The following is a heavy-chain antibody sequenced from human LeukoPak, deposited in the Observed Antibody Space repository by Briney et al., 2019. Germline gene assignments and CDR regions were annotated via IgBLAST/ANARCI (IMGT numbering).Heavy chain of an antibody. CDR3: ARVGIDSSGYYSLNFDY. D-gene: IGHD3-22*01. J-gene: IGHJ4*02. CDR2: IYTSGST. CDR1: GGSISSYY. Sequence: SETPSLTCTVSGGSISSYYWSWIRQPPGKGLEWIGYIYTSGSTNYNPSLKSRVTISVDTSKNQFSLKLSSVTAADTAVYYCARVGIDSSGYYSLNFDYWGQGTLVTVSS. V-gene: IGHV4-4*09.